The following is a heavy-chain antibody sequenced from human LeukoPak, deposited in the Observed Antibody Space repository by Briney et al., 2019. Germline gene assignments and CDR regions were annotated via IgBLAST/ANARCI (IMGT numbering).Heavy chain of an antibody. CDR2: IYDSGST. D-gene: IGHD6-19*01. V-gene: IGHV4-39*07. J-gene: IGHJ5*02. CDR1: GGSIRSSYYY. CDR3: ARGATVAGTGWFDP. Sequence: PSETLSLTCTVSGGSIRSSYYYWGWIRQPPGKGLEWIGSIYDSGSTYYNPSLKSRVTISVDTSKNQFSLKLNSVTAADTAVYYCARGATVAGTGWFDPWGQGTLVTVSS.